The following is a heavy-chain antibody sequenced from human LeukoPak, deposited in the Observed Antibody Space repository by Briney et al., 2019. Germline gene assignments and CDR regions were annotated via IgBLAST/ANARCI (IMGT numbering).Heavy chain of an antibody. CDR2: IKEDGSEK. Sequence: GGSLRLSCAASGFTFSSYAMSWVRQAPGKGLEWVANIKEDGSEKRYVDSMKGRFIISRDNAKNSLYLQMDSLRAEDTAVYYCARPRGFGEVFDYWGQGTLVTVSS. CDR3: ARPRGFGEVFDY. D-gene: IGHD3-10*01. J-gene: IGHJ4*02. CDR1: GFTFSSYA. V-gene: IGHV3-7*03.